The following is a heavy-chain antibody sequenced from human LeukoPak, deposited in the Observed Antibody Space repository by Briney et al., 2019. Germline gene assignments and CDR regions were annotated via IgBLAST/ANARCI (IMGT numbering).Heavy chain of an antibody. CDR1: GFTFSSYP. V-gene: IGHV3-30*01. J-gene: IGHJ4*02. Sequence: AGGSLRLSCAASGFTFSSYPLHWIRQAPGKGLEWVAVTSSDDRNEDYGDSVKGRFTVSRDISKKTVYLQMNSLTTEDTAVYYCAMDYYDINGYSRGWDYWGRETLVIVSS. CDR3: AMDYYDINGYSRGWDY. CDR2: TSSDDRNE. D-gene: IGHD3-16*01.